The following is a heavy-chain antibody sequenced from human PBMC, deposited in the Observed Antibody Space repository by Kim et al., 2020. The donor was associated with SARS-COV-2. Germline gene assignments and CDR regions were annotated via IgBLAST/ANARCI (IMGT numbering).Heavy chain of an antibody. CDR1: GFTFDEYA. CDR3: AKDLISRGTTFHPYFDF. D-gene: IGHD4-4*01. V-gene: IGHV3-9*01. CDR2: SSWNSAKI. Sequence: GGSLRLSCAASGFTFDEYAIHWVRQAPGKGLEWVSGSSWNSAKIGYAESVKGRFTISRDNAKNSLYLQMNSLRPEDTALYYCAKDLISRGTTFHPYFDFWGRGTLVTVSS. J-gene: IGHJ4*02.